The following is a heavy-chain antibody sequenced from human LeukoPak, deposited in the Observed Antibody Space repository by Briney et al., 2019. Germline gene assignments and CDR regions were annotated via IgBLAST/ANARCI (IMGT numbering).Heavy chain of an antibody. CDR2: INRDGSST. CDR1: GFTFSTYW. J-gene: IGHJ6*02. D-gene: IGHD3-22*01. Sequence: GGSLRLSCAASGFTFSTYWMHWVRQAPGKGLVWVSRINRDGSSTNYADSVKGRFTISRDNAKNTLYLQMNSLRTEDTAVYYCARAQYYDSTTAGGMDVWGQGTTVTVSS. CDR3: ARAQYYDSTTAGGMDV. V-gene: IGHV3-74*01.